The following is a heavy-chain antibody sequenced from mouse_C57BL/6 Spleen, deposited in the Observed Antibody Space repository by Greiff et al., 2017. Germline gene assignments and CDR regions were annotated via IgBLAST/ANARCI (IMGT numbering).Heavy chain of an antibody. Sequence: EVQVVESGAGLVKPGGSLKLSCAASGFTFSSYAMSWVRQTPEKRLEWVAYISSGGDYIYYADTVKGRFTISRDNARNTLYLQMSSLKSEDTAMYYCTRDGSTMVTTAPLFDYWGQGTTLTVSS. CDR1: GFTFSSYA. CDR3: TRDGSTMVTTAPLFDY. J-gene: IGHJ2*01. V-gene: IGHV5-9-1*02. D-gene: IGHD2-2*01. CDR2: ISSGGDYI.